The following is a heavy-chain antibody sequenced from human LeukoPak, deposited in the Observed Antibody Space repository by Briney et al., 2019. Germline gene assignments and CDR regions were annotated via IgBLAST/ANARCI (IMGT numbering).Heavy chain of an antibody. V-gene: IGHV1-18*01. CDR1: GYTFTSYG. D-gene: IGHD3-3*01. Sequence: GASVKVSCKASGYTFTSYGISWVRQAPGQELEWMGWISAYNGNTNYAQKLQGRVTMTTDTSTSTAYMELRSLRSDDTAVYYCARVAGYDFLSGQLDYWGQGTLVTVSS. J-gene: IGHJ4*02. CDR2: ISAYNGNT. CDR3: ARVAGYDFLSGQLDY.